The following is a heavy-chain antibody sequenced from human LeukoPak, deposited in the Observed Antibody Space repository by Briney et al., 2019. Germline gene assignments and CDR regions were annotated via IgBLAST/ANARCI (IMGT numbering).Heavy chain of an antibody. J-gene: IGHJ4*02. D-gene: IGHD7-27*01. Sequence: GGSLRLSCAASGFTFSSCTMSWVRQAPGKGLEWVSTITTSDGNTYYADSVKGRFTVSRDNSKDTLFLQMNSLRAEDTAVYYCAKDGGLWVSAHWGDSWGRGTLVTVSS. CDR2: ITTSDGNT. CDR3: AKDGGLWVSAHWGDS. V-gene: IGHV3-23*01. CDR1: GFTFSSCT.